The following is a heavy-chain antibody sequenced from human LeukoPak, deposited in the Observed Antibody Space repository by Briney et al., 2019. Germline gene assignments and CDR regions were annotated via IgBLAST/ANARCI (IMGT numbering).Heavy chain of an antibody. CDR3: ASRSINWYRGNNWFDP. V-gene: IGHV3-30-3*01. Sequence: GGSLRLSCAASGFTFSSYAMHWVRQAPGKGLEWVAVISYDGSNKYYADSVKGRFTISRDNAKNSLYLQMNSLRVEDTAVYYCASRSINWYRGNNWFDPWGQGTLVTVSA. D-gene: IGHD6-13*01. CDR2: ISYDGSNK. J-gene: IGHJ5*02. CDR1: GFTFSSYA.